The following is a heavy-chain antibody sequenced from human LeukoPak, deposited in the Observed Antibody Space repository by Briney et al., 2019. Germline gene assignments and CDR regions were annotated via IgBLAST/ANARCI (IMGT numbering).Heavy chain of an antibody. CDR1: GGTFSSYA. D-gene: IGHD1-26*01. CDR3: ATYLVGSAHGPDS. CDR2: IIPILGIA. Sequence: ASVKVSCKASGGTFSSYAISWVRQAPGQGLEWMGRIIPILGIANYAQKFQGRVTITADKSTSTAYMELSSLRSEDTALYYCATYLVGSAHGPDSWGQGTLVAVSS. J-gene: IGHJ4*02. V-gene: IGHV1-69*04.